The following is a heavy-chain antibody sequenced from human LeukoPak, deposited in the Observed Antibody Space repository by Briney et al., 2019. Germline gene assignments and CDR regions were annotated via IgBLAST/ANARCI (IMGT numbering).Heavy chain of an antibody. CDR2: IYYSGST. CDR3: ARVGSGWKDNDY. Sequence: SETLSLTCTVSGGPISSTSYYWSWTRQPPGKGLEWIGYIYYSGSTNYNPSLKSRVTISVDTSRNQFSLKLSSVTAADTAVYYCARVGSGWKDNDYWGQGTLVTVSS. CDR1: GGPISSTSYY. J-gene: IGHJ4*02. V-gene: IGHV4-61*01. D-gene: IGHD6-19*01.